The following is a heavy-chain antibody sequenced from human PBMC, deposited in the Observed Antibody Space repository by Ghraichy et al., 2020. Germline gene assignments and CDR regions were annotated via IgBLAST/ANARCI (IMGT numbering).Heavy chain of an antibody. CDR1: GGSISSGSYY. Sequence: SETLSLTCTVSGGSISSGSYYWSWIRQPAGKGLEWIGRIYTSGSTNYNPSLKSRVTISVDTSKNQFSLKLSSVTAADTAVYYCAREFSVTTCRYYDYVTRPCPSYGMDVWGQGTTVTVSS. J-gene: IGHJ6*02. D-gene: IGHD3-16*01. V-gene: IGHV4-61*02. CDR2: IYTSGST. CDR3: AREFSVTTCRYYDYVTRPCPSYGMDV.